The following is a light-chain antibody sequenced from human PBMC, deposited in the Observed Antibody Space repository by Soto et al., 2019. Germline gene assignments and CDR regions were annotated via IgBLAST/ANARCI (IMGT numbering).Light chain of an antibody. CDR2: DVS. J-gene: IGLJ2*01. CDR1: TRDVGGYHY. V-gene: IGLV2-14*01. CDR3: SSYTSSSTLPV. Sequence: QSALTQPASVSGSPGQSITISCSGTTRDVGGYHYVSWYQQHPGKAPKLIIYDVSNRPSGVSNRFSASKSGNTASLTICGLQAEDEADYYCSSYTSSSTLPVFGGGTKLTVL.